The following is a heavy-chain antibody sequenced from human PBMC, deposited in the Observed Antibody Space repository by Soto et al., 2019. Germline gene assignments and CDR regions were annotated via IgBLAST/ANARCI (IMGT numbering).Heavy chain of an antibody. CDR1: GFNFNRNG. Sequence: WGSLGLCCATSGFNFNRNGMTWFRQAPGKGLEWVSIISEDSGTTYYAESAKGRFTVSRDNPKNTLYLQMNSLRAEDTATYYCGQDNTWEDHGWGQGPPVPVFS. CDR3: GQDNTWEDHG. V-gene: IGHV3-23*01. J-gene: IGHJ4*02. D-gene: IGHD1-26*01. CDR2: ISEDSGTT.